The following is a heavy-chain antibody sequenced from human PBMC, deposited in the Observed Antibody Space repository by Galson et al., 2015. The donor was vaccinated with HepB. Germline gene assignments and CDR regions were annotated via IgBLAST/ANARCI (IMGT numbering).Heavy chain of an antibody. J-gene: IGHJ4*02. CDR1: GFTFSTYP. V-gene: IGHV3-30*04. CDR2: ISKDGTKT. Sequence: SLRLSCAASGFTFSTYPMHWVRQAPGKGLEWLAVISKDGTKTNYADSIEGRFTLSRDNSENTVFLQMNSLRADDTAVYYCVREGREEISSSWGYFEYWGQGSLVAVSP. D-gene: IGHD3-16*01. CDR3: VREGREEISSSWGYFEY.